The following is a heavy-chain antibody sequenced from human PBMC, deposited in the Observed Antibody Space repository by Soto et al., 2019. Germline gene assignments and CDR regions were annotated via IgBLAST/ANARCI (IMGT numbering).Heavy chain of an antibody. J-gene: IGHJ4*02. CDR3: ARSTSPFYFDY. V-gene: IGHV5-51*01. CDR2: IYPGDSDT. CDR1: AYSFTSYW. Sequence: LQISCKGSAYSFTSYWIAWVRQMPGKGLEWMGIIYPGDSDTRYSPSFQGQVTISADKSISTAYLQWSSLKASDTAMYYCARSTSPFYFDYWGQGTLVTVSS.